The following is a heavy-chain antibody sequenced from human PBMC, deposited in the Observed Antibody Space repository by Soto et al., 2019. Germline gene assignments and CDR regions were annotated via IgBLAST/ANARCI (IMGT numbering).Heavy chain of an antibody. V-gene: IGHV1-46*01. CDR3: ATSRIAAAGTDY. J-gene: IGHJ4*02. Sequence: ASVKVSCTASGSTFTSYYMHWVRQAPGQGLEWMGIINPSGGSTSYAQKFQGRVTMTRDTSTSTVYMELSSLRSEDTAVYYCATSRIAAAGTDYWGQGTLVTVSS. CDR1: GSTFTSYY. D-gene: IGHD6-13*01. CDR2: INPSGGST.